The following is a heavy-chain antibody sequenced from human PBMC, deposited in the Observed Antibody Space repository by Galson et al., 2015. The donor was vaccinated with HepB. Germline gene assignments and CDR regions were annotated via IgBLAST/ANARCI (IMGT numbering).Heavy chain of an antibody. J-gene: IGHJ4*02. CDR3: RRDSGVYYDASV. Sequence: SGDSAAWNWIRQSPSRGLEWLGRTYYRSKWYTDYAVSVKGRVTISPDTSENQFSLQLDSVTLDDTAVYYCRRDSGVYYDASVWGQGTLVTVSS. V-gene: IGHV6-1*01. CDR2: TYYRSKWYT. CDR1: SGDSAA. D-gene: IGHD3-22*01.